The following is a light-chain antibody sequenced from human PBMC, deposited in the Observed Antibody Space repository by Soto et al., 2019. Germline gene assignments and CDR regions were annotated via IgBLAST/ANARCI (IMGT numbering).Light chain of an antibody. Sequence: DIQMTQSPSSLSASVGDTVTITCRASQSISVHLNWYQQKPGKVRKLLIYAASNLQSGVPLRFSGSGSETDFALTISSLQPEDFATYYFQQSYITPYTFGQGTKLEIK. CDR1: QSISVH. V-gene: IGKV1-39*01. J-gene: IGKJ2*01. CDR3: QQSYITPYT. CDR2: AAS.